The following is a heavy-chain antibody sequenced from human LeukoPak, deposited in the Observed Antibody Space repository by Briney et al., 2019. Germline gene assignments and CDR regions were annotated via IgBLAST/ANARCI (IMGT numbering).Heavy chain of an antibody. D-gene: IGHD3-10*01. CDR2: ISAYNGNT. Sequence: ASVKVSCKASGYTFTSYGISWVRQAPGQGLEWMGWISAYNGNTNYAQNFQGRVTMTTDTSTSTAYMELRSLRSDDTAVYYCARSALKYYSSGSYYWGQGTLVTVSS. CDR3: ARSALKYYSSGSYY. CDR1: GYTFTSYG. J-gene: IGHJ4*02. V-gene: IGHV1-18*01.